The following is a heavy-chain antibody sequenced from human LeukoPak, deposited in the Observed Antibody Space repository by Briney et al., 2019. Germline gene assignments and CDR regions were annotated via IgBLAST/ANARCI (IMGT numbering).Heavy chain of an antibody. CDR1: GFTFSSYA. Sequence: GGSLRLSCAASGFTFSSYAMSWVREAPGEGLEWVSAISGSGGSPYYADSVKGQFTISRDNSKNTLYLQMNSLRAEDTAVYYCAKAEQLGTWYYYAMDVWGQGTTVTVSS. D-gene: IGHD6-13*01. J-gene: IGHJ6*02. CDR3: AKAEQLGTWYYYAMDV. CDR2: ISGSGGSP. V-gene: IGHV3-23*01.